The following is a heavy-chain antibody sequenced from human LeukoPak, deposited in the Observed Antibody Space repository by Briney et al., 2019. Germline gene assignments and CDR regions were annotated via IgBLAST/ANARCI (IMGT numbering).Heavy chain of an antibody. CDR1: GFTFSNYE. CDR3: AGNGDYGSDF. D-gene: IGHD4-17*01. J-gene: IGHJ4*02. Sequence: GGSLRLSCVVSGFTFSNYEMNWVRQAPGEGLERVSYISSSGSTINYADSVKGRFTISRDNAKNTLYLQMNSLRAGDTAFYYCAGNGDYGSDFWGQGTLVTVSS. CDR2: ISSSGSTI. V-gene: IGHV3-48*03.